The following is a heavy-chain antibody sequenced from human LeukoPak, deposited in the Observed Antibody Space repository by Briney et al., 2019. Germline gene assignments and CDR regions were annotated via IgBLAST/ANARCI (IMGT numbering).Heavy chain of an antibody. V-gene: IGHV3-21*01. CDR2: ISSSSSYI. J-gene: IGHJ4*02. Sequence: GGSLRLSCAASGFTFSSYSMNWVRQAPGKGLEWVSSISSSSSYIYYADSVKGRFTISRDNAKNSLYLQMNSLRAEDTAVYYCAREGDYSNYTPQYWGQGTLVTVSS. CDR1: GFTFSSYS. D-gene: IGHD4-11*01. CDR3: AREGDYSNYTPQY.